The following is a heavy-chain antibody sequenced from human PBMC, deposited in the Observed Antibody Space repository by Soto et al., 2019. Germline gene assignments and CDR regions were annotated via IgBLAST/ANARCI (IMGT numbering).Heavy chain of an antibody. J-gene: IGHJ6*02. V-gene: IGHV3-23*01. D-gene: IGHD4-4*01. CDR1: GFTFSSYA. CDR3: AKMMTTVTTPLPYYYGMDV. Sequence: PGGSLRLSCAASGFTFSSYAMSWVRQAPGKGLEWVSAISGSGGSTYYADSVKGRFTISRDNSKNTLYLQMNSLRAEDTAVYYCAKMMTTVTTPLPYYYGMDVWGQGTTVTVS. CDR2: ISGSGGST.